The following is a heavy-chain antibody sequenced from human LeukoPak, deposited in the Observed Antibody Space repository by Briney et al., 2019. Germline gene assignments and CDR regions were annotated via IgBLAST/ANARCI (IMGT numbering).Heavy chain of an antibody. CDR2: IWYDGSNK. CDR3: ARDPRYTSSSIDY. CDR1: GFTFSNYG. V-gene: IGHV3-33*01. D-gene: IGHD6-13*01. J-gene: IGHJ4*02. Sequence: GGSLRLSCVASGFTFSNYGMHWVRQAPGKGLEWVAFIWYDGSNKDYADSVKGRFTISRDESKNTMYLQMNSLRVEDAAVYYCARDPRYTSSSIDYWGQGTLVTVSS.